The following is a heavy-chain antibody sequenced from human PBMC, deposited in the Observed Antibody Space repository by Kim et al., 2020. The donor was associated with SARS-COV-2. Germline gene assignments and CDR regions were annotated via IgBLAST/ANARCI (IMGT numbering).Heavy chain of an antibody. CDR1: GYTFTGYY. D-gene: IGHD3-3*01. CDR3: ARNAQSPFWSGYYKGNFDY. Sequence: ASVKVSCKASGYTFTGYYMHWVRQAPGQGLEWMGRINPNSGGTNYAQKFQGRVTMTRDTSISTAYMELSRLRSDDTAVYYCARNAQSPFWSGYYKGNFDYWGQGTLVTVSS. V-gene: IGHV1-2*06. J-gene: IGHJ4*02. CDR2: INPNSGGT.